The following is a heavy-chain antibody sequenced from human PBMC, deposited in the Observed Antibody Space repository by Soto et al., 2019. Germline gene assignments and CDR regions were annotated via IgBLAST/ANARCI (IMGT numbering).Heavy chain of an antibody. D-gene: IGHD6-13*01. V-gene: IGHV3-23*01. Sequence: EVQLLESGGGLVQPGGSLRLSCAASGFTFSSYAMSWVRQAPGKGLEWVSAISGSGGSTYYADSVKGRFTISRDNSKNTLYLQMNSLIAEDTAGYYCATDAEDSSSPYFDYWGQGTLVTVSS. J-gene: IGHJ4*02. CDR1: GFTFSSYA. CDR3: ATDAEDSSSPYFDY. CDR2: ISGSGGST.